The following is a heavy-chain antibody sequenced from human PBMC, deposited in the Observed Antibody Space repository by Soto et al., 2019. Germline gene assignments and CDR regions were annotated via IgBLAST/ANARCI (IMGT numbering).Heavy chain of an antibody. CDR1: GINFNDYW. CDR2: INNEGSNT. D-gene: IGHD1-26*01. CDR3: AKSNSGAFDS. Sequence: GGSLRLSCAASGINFNDYWMHWVRQAPGKGLVWVARINNEGSNTIYADSVKGRFTISRDNAKNTVFLEMSVLRADDTAVYYCAKSNSGAFDSWGQGTLVTVSS. V-gene: IGHV3-74*01. J-gene: IGHJ4*02.